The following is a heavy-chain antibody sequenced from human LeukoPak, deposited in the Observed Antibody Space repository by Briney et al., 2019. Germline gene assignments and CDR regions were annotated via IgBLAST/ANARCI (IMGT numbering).Heavy chain of an antibody. CDR2: IYYSGNT. CDR3: ARQSGSGLFTLP. CDR1: GVSISSSNSY. D-gene: IGHD3-10*01. V-gene: IGHV4-39*01. Sequence: AETLSLTCTVSGVSISSSNSYWGWIRPPPGKGLEWIGSIYYSGNTYYNASLESQVSISIDTSKNQFSLRLTSVTAADTAVYYCARQSGSGLFTLPGGQGTLVTVSP. J-gene: IGHJ4*02.